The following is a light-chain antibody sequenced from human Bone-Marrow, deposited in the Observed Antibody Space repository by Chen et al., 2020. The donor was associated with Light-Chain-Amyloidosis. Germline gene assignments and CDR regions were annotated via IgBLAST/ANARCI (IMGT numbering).Light chain of an antibody. J-gene: IGKJ2*01. Sequence: EILLTQSPATLSLSPGERATLSCRASQTVGSFFAWYQQKPGQAPRLVIYDVSKRASGIPARFSGGESGRDFTLAISGLEPEDVAVYYCQQRSNWPPMYTFGQGTKLEIK. CDR2: DVS. V-gene: IGKV3-11*02. CDR1: QTVGSF. CDR3: QQRSNWPPMYT.